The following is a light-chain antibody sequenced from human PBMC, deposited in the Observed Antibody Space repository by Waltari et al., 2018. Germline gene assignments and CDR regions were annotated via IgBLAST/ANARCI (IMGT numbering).Light chain of an antibody. J-gene: IGKJ1*01. Sequence: DIQLTQSPSSLSASVGDRITITCRASATITKYIHWYHQKPGKAPKVLIYGFVSVHRGVSRSCSVSGSETDFTLTIGSLQLEYFGTFYCQQTYKTPQTFGQGTKV. V-gene: IGKV1-39*01. CDR2: GFV. CDR1: ATITKY. CDR3: QQTYKTPQT.